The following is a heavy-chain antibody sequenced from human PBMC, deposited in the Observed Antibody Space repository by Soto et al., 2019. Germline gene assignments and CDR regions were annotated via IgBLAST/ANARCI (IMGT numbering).Heavy chain of an antibody. D-gene: IGHD3-22*01. Sequence: QAGWSLRLSCAASGFTFSSYAMHWVRQAPGKGLEWVAVISYDGSNKYYADSVKGRFTISRDNSKNTLYLQMNSLRAEDTAVYYCARELNYYDSGIFDYWGKGTLVTVSA. CDR2: ISYDGSNK. CDR1: GFTFSSYA. CDR3: ARELNYYDSGIFDY. J-gene: IGHJ4*02. V-gene: IGHV3-30-3*01.